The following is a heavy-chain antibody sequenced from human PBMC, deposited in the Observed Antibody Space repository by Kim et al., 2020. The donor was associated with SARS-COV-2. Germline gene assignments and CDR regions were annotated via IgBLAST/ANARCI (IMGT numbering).Heavy chain of an antibody. D-gene: IGHD2-15*01. V-gene: IGHV4-34*01. CDR3: ARGPPYPRYCSGGSCYKGHYFLDY. J-gene: IGHJ4*02. Sequence: SETLSLTCAVYGGSFSGYYWSWIRQPPGKGLEWIGEINHSGSTNYNPSLKSRVTISVDTSKNQFSLKLSSVTAADTAVYYCARGPPYPRYCSGGSCYKGHYFLDYWGQGTLVTVSS. CDR2: INHSGST. CDR1: GGSFSGYY.